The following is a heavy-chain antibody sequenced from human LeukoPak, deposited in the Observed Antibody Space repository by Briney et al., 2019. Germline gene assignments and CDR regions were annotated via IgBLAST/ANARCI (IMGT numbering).Heavy chain of an antibody. D-gene: IGHD3-10*01. CDR3: ATGYGSGTLRDRYYYMDV. J-gene: IGHJ6*03. CDR1: GGSISSYY. CDR2: IHYSGST. V-gene: IGHV4-59*01. Sequence: PSETLSLTCTVSGGSISSYYWSWIRQPPGKGLEWIGYIHYSGSTNYNPSLKSRVTISVDTSKNQFSLRLSSVTAADTAVYYCATGYGSGTLRDRYYYMDVWGKGTTVTVSS.